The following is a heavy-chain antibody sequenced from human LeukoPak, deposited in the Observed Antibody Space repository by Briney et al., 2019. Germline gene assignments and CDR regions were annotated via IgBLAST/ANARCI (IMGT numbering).Heavy chain of an antibody. D-gene: IGHD6-19*01. CDR3: ARESWRLGLYYFDC. CDR2: IYTSGST. CDR1: GGSISSYY. J-gene: IGHJ4*02. V-gene: IGHV4-4*07. Sequence: TPSETLSLTCTVSGGSISSYYWSWIRQPPGKGLEWVGRIYTSGSTNYNPSLKSRVTMSVDTSKNQFSLKLSSVTAADTAVYYCARESWRLGLYYFDCWGQGTLVTVSS.